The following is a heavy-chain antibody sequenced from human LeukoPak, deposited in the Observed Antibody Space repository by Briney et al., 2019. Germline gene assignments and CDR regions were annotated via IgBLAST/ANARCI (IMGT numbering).Heavy chain of an antibody. Sequence: SETLSLTCTVSGGSISSYYWGWIRQPPGKGLEWIGSIYYSGSTYYNPSLKSRVTISVDTSKNQFSLKLSSVTAADTAVYYCARTITTGSYYFDYWGQGTLVTVSS. CDR2: IYYSGST. D-gene: IGHD1-14*01. V-gene: IGHV4-39*07. J-gene: IGHJ4*02. CDR3: ARTITTGSYYFDY. CDR1: GGSISSYY.